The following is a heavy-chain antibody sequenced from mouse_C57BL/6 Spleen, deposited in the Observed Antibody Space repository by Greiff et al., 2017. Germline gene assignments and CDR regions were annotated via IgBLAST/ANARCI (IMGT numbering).Heavy chain of an antibody. CDR2: IYPGDGDT. Sequence: QVQLQQSGPELVKPGASVKISCKASGYAFSSSWMHWVKQRPGKGLEWIGRIYPGDGDTNYNGKFKGKATLTADKSSSTAYMQLSSLTSEDSAVYFCARRGRDYAMDYWGQGTSVTVSS. CDR1: GYAFSSSW. CDR3: ARRGRDYAMDY. D-gene: IGHD3-3*01. V-gene: IGHV1-82*01. J-gene: IGHJ4*01.